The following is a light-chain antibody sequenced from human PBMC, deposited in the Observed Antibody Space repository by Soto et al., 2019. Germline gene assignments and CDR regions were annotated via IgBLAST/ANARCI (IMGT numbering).Light chain of an antibody. J-gene: IGKJ5*01. V-gene: IGKV1-9*01. CDR3: QQVNSYPIT. CDR1: QGISTF. CDR2: IAS. Sequence: IQLTQSPSFLSASVGDRVTITCRASQGISTFLAWYQQHPGTAPKRLIYIASTLQSGVPSRFSGSYSGTEFTLTITSLQPEDFATYYCQQVNSYPITFGQGTRLEIK.